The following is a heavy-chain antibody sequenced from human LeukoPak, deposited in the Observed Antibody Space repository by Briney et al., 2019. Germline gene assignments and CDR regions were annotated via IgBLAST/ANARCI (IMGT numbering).Heavy chain of an antibody. V-gene: IGHV3-73*01. D-gene: IGHD3-10*01. CDR1: GFTFSGSA. Sequence: GGSLRLSCAASGFTFSGSAMHWVRQASGKGLEWVGRIRSKANNYATAYAASVKGRFTTSRDDSKNTAYLQMNSLKTEDTAVYYCTRHALQDYYGSGTVNWFDPWGQGTLVTVSS. J-gene: IGHJ5*02. CDR2: IRSKANNYAT. CDR3: TRHALQDYYGSGTVNWFDP.